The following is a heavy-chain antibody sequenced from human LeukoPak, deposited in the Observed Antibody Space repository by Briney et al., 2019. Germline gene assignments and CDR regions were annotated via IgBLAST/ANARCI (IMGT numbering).Heavy chain of an antibody. CDR1: GFTFSSYE. Sequence: GGSLRLSCAASGFTFSSYEMNWVRQAPGKGLEWVSYISSSGSTIYYADSVKGRFTISRDNAKNSLYLQMNSLRAEGTAVYYCARVGYYDHMDVWGKGTTVTISS. D-gene: IGHD1-26*01. CDR3: ARVGYYDHMDV. V-gene: IGHV3-48*03. J-gene: IGHJ6*03. CDR2: ISSSGSTI.